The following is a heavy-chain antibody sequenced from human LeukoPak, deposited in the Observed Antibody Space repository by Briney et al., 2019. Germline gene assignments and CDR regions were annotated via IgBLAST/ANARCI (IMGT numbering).Heavy chain of an antibody. CDR1: GFTFSRYS. CDR3: ARDSGYRYGDNWFDP. D-gene: IGHD5-18*01. Sequence: GGSLRLSCAASGFTFSRYSMNWVRQAPGKGLEWVSYITSSGNTMYYAGSVKGRFTISRDNAKNSLYLQMNSLRAEDTAVYYCARDSGYRYGDNWFDPWGQGTLVTVSS. CDR2: ITSSGNTM. J-gene: IGHJ5*02. V-gene: IGHV3-48*01.